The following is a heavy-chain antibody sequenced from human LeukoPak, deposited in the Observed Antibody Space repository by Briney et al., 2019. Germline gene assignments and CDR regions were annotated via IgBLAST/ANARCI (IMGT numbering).Heavy chain of an antibody. CDR3: ARGTSGYDYFDY. CDR1: GGSISSGGYY. CDR2: IYYSGST. V-gene: IGHV4-31*03. D-gene: IGHD5-12*01. Sequence: SETLSLTCTVSGGSISSGGYYWSWIRQHPGKGLEWIGYIYYSGSTYYNPSLKSRVTISVDTSKNQFSLKLSSVTAAVTAVYYCARGTSGYDYFDYWGQGTLVTVSS. J-gene: IGHJ4*02.